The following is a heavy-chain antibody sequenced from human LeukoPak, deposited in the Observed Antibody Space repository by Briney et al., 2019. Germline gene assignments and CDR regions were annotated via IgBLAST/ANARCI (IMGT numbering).Heavy chain of an antibody. Sequence: GGSLRLSCAASGFTFSSYGMSWVRQAPGKGLEWVSGISANGAKTYYADSVKGRFTISRDNSKNTQSLQMNSLRAEDTALYYCAKGWSVTMVMAAPGDWGQGALVTVSS. CDR1: GFTFSSYG. J-gene: IGHJ4*02. D-gene: IGHD3-10*01. V-gene: IGHV3-23*01. CDR3: AKGWSVTMVMAAPGD. CDR2: ISANGAKT.